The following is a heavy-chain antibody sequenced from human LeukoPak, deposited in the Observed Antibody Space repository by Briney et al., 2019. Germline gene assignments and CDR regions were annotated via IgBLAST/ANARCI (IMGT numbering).Heavy chain of an antibody. D-gene: IGHD3-22*01. J-gene: IGHJ4*02. CDR1: GYTFTGYY. Sequence: ASVKVSCKASGYTFTGYYMHWVRQAPGQGLEWMGWINPSGGSTSYAQKFQGRVTMTRDMSTSTVYMELSSLRSEDTAVYYCARESSGYYSTHFDYWGQGTLVTVSS. CDR2: INPSGGST. CDR3: ARESSGYYSTHFDY. V-gene: IGHV1-46*01.